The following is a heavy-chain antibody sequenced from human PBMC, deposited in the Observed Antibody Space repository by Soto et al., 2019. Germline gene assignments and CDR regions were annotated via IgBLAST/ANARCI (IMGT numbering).Heavy chain of an antibody. CDR1: GGSISSGGYY. D-gene: IGHD3-10*01. Sequence: SETLSLTCTVSGGSISSGGYYWSWIRQHPGKGLEWIGYIYYSGSTYYNPSLKSRVTISVDTSKNQFSLKLSSVTAADTAVYYCARVGRGNWFDPWGQGTLVTVS. V-gene: IGHV4-31*03. J-gene: IGHJ5*02. CDR3: ARVGRGNWFDP. CDR2: IYYSGST.